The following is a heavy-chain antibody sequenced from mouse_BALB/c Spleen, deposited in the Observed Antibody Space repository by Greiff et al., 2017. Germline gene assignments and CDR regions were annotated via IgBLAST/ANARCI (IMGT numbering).Heavy chain of an antibody. Sequence: VQLQQSGPELVKPGASVKIPCKASGYTFTDYNMDWVKQSNGKSLEWIGNIDPYYGGTSYNQKFKGKATLTVDKSSSTAYMQLKSLTSEDSAVYYCARSGGYYAMDYWGQGTSVTVSS. CDR3: ARSGGYYAMDY. D-gene: IGHD3-1*01. CDR1: GYTFTDYN. CDR2: IDPYYGGT. V-gene: IGHV1-18*01. J-gene: IGHJ4*01.